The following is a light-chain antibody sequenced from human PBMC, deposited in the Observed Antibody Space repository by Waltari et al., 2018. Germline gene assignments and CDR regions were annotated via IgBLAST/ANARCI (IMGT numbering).Light chain of an antibody. J-gene: IGKJ1*01. V-gene: IGKV3-20*01. Sequence: EIVLTQSPGTLSLSPGESATLSCRASQSVSSSYLAWYQQKPGQAPRLLIYGAFSRATGIPDRFSGGGSGTDFTLTISRLEPEDFAVYYCQQYGSPPWTFGQGTKVEIK. CDR2: GAF. CDR3: QQYGSPPWT. CDR1: QSVSSSY.